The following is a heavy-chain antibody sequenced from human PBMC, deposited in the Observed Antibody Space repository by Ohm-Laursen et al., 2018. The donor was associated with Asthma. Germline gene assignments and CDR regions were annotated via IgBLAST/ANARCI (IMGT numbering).Heavy chain of an antibody. D-gene: IGHD2-2*01. V-gene: IGHV4-61*01. Sequence: SETLSLTCTVSGGSISSSSYYWGWIRQPPGKGLEWIGYIYYSGSTNYNPSLKSRVTISVDTSKNQFSLKLSSVTAADTAVYYCARDTCSSTSCYGSGGFDPWGQGTLVTVSS. CDR2: IYYSGST. CDR3: ARDTCSSTSCYGSGGFDP. CDR1: GGSISSSSYY. J-gene: IGHJ5*02.